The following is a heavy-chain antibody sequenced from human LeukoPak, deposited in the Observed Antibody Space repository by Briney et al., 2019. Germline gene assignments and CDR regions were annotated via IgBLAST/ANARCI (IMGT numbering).Heavy chain of an antibody. CDR2: IQYSGNT. D-gene: IGHD2/OR15-2a*01. CDR1: GGSIGSYSYY. CDR3: ASEVQLYDY. V-gene: IGHV4-39*01. Sequence: PSETLSLTCTVSGGSIGSYSYYWAWIRQPPGKGLEWIGSIQYSGNTYHNPSLRRRVTISVDTSKNQFSLKLSSATAADTAVYYCASEVQLYDYWGQGTLVTVSS. J-gene: IGHJ4*02.